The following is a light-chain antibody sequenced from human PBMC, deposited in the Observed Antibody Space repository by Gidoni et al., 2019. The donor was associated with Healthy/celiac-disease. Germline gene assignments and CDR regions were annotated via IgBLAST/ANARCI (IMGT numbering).Light chain of an antibody. J-gene: IGLJ1*01. CDR2: EGS. CDR1: SSDVGSYNL. V-gene: IGLV2-23*01. CDR3: CSYAGSSTPFV. Sequence: QSALTQPASVSGSPGQSITISCTGTSSDVGSYNLVSWYQQHPGKAPKLMIYEGSKRPSGVSNRFSGSKSGNTASLTLSGIQAEDEADYYCCSYAGSSTPFVFGTGTKVTVL.